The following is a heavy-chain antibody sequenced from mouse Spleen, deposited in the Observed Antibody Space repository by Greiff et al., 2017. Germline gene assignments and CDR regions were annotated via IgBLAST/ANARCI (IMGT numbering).Heavy chain of an antibody. Sequence: EVMLVESGGGLVQPGGSLSLSCAASGFTFTDYYMSWVRQPPGKALEWLGFIRNKANGYTTEYSASVKGRFTISRDNSQSILYLQMNALRAEDSATYYCARYGMGRDAMDYWGQGTSVTVSS. V-gene: IGHV7-3*01. D-gene: IGHD4-1*01. CDR3: ARYGMGRDAMDY. CDR2: IRNKANGYTT. J-gene: IGHJ4*01. CDR1: GFTFTDYY.